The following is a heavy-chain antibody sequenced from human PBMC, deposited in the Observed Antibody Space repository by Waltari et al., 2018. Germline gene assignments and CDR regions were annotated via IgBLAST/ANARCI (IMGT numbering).Heavy chain of an antibody. J-gene: IGHJ6*02. V-gene: IGHV3-74*01. Sequence: EVQLVESGGDLVQPGGSLRLSCVASGFSFNRYWMHWVRQAPGKGLVWVSRISFDGNSISYADSVKGRFTISRDNAKNTLYLQMNSLRDEDTGVYCCARLTTVDVWGQGTTVIVSS. CDR3: ARLTTVDV. D-gene: IGHD4-17*01. CDR2: ISFDGNSI. CDR1: GFSFNRYW.